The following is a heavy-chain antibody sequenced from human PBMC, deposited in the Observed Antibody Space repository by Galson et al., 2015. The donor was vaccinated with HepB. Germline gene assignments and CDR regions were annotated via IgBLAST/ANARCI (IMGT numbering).Heavy chain of an antibody. D-gene: IGHD2-15*01. CDR2: IYSGGST. CDR1: GFTVSSNY. Sequence: SLRLSCAASGFTVSSNYMSWVRQAPGKGLEWVSVIYSGGSTYYADSVKGRFTISRHNSKNTLYLQMNSLRAEDTAVYYCARDGFSGGSSYYYYYGMDVWGQGTTVTVSS. J-gene: IGHJ6*02. CDR3: ARDGFSGGSSYYYYYGMDV. V-gene: IGHV3-53*04.